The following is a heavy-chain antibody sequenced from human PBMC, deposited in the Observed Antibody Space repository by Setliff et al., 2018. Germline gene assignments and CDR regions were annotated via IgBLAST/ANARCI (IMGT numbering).Heavy chain of an antibody. CDR1: GASTNSGDYY. CDR3: ARRYFDSGSYFYFDY. Sequence: KTSETLSLTCTVSGASTNSGDYYWSWIRQRPGKALEYIGYVDFSGKTDYNPSLKSRLTMSFDTSKNQFSLRLRSVSAADTAVYFCARRYFDSGSYFYFDYWGQGTLVT. V-gene: IGHV4-30-4*08. J-gene: IGHJ4*02. D-gene: IGHD3-10*01. CDR2: VDFSGKT.